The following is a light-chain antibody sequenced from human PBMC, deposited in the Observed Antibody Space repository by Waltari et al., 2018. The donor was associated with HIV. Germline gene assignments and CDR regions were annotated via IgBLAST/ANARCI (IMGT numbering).Light chain of an antibody. Sequence: EIVLTQSPGTLSLSQGERATLSCRASQSVSSSYLAWYQQKPGQAPRLLIYGASTRATGIPDRFSGSGSGTDFTLTISRLEPEDSAVYYCQQYDDSRWTFGQGTKVEIK. CDR3: QQYDDSRWT. CDR2: GAS. J-gene: IGKJ1*01. V-gene: IGKV3-20*01. CDR1: QSVSSSY.